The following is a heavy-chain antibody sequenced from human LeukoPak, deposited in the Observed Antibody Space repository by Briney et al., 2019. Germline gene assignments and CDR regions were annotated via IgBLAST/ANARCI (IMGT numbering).Heavy chain of an antibody. V-gene: IGHV3-9*01. Sequence: PGGSLRLSCAASGFTFDDYAMHWVRQAPGKGLEWVSGISWNSGSIGYADSVKGRFTISRDNAKNSLYLQMNSLRAEDTALYYCAELPDQLDDAFDIWGQGTMVTVSS. D-gene: IGHD1-26*01. CDR3: AELPDQLDDAFDI. J-gene: IGHJ3*02. CDR1: GFTFDDYA. CDR2: ISWNSGSI.